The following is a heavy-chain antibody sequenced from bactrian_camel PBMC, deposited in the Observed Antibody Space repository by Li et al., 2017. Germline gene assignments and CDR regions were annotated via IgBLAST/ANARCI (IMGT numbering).Heavy chain of an antibody. Sequence: VQLVESGGGSAQAGGSLTLSCSASKDALMYMAWFRQAPGQKREAVAAISTGGSSTMYVDSVKGRFIISRESGKNTVHLQMDSLNPEDTATYYCAADFGPYCSGSYLARRSNFRGQGTQVTVS. CDR1: KDALMY. J-gene: IGHJ4*01. V-gene: IGHV3S53*01. D-gene: IGHD2*01. CDR3: AADFGPYCSGSYLARRSNF. CDR2: ISTGGSST.